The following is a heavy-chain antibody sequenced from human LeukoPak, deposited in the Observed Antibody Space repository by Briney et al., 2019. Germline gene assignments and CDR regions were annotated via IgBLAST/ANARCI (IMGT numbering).Heavy chain of an antibody. J-gene: IGHJ3*02. Sequence: GGSLRLSCAASGFTFSTYWMSWVRQAPGKGLEWVARIKQDGSDKYYVDSVKGRFTISRDNAKNSLYLQMNSLRAEDTAVYYCARQVGWRDASDMWGQGTVVTVSS. D-gene: IGHD6-19*01. V-gene: IGHV3-7*01. CDR2: IKQDGSDK. CDR1: GFTFSTYW. CDR3: ARQVGWRDASDM.